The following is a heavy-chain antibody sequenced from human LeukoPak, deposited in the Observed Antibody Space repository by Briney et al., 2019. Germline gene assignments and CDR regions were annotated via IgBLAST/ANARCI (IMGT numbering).Heavy chain of an antibody. CDR3: AKDGGDSYFDY. D-gene: IGHD3-10*01. Sequence: PGGSLRLSCAASGFTFSNYDMSWVRQAARKWLEWVSAISARGGTTYYADSVKGRFTISRDNSKNTLYLQMNSLRAEDTAVYYCAKDGGDSYFDYWGQGTLVTVSS. J-gene: IGHJ4*02. CDR2: ISARGGTT. V-gene: IGHV3-23*01. CDR1: GFTFSNYD.